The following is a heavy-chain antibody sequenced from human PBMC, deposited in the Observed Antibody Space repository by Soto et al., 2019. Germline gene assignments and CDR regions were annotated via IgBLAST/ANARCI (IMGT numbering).Heavy chain of an antibody. V-gene: IGHV3-30-3*01. CDR2: ISYDGSSK. CDR3: ANVKVVMVEAAAIQT. D-gene: IGHD2-15*01. Sequence: QVQLVESGGGVVQPGTYLRLSCAASGYTFSSYAMHWVRQAPGEGLEWVSLISYDGSSKYADSVKGRFTISRENSKNTLFLQLNSLRAEDTAVYYCANVKVVMVEAAAIQTWGLGTLVTVSS. CDR1: GYTFSSYA. J-gene: IGHJ5*02.